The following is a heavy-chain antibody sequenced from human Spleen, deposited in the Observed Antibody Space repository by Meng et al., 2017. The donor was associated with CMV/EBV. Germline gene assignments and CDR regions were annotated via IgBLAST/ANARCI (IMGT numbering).Heavy chain of an antibody. V-gene: IGHV3-11*01. CDR1: GFTFGDYY. D-gene: IGHD1-26*01. CDR2: ISSSGSTK. CDR3: VREVSGSTYFDF. J-gene: IGHJ4*02. Sequence: GESLKISCAASGFTFGDYYMNWIHQAPGKGLEWVSHISSSGSTKYYADSVRGRFTISRDNAKNSLYLQMNSLKVEDTAVYYCVREVSGSTYFDFWGQGTLVTVSS.